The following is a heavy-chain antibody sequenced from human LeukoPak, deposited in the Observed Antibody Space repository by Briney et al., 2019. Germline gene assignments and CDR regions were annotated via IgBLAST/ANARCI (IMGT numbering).Heavy chain of an antibody. V-gene: IGHV1-69*13. D-gene: IGHD3-22*01. J-gene: IGHJ4*02. Sequence: ASVKVSCKASGYTFTGYYMHWVRQAPGQGLEWMGGIIPIFGTANYAQKFQGRVTITADESTSTAYMELSSLRSEDTAVYYCARGFITYYYDSSGYYDFDYWGQGTLVTVSS. CDR2: IIPIFGTA. CDR3: ARGFITYYYDSSGYYDFDY. CDR1: GYTFTGYY.